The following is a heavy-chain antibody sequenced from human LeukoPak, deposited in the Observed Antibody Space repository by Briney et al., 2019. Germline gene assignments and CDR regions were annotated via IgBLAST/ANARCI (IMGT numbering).Heavy chain of an antibody. V-gene: IGHV5-51*01. J-gene: IGHJ6*03. CDR3: ARWAYYYYYMDV. CDR2: IYPADSTA. CDR1: GYSFTTYW. Sequence: GESLKISCKASGYSFTTYWIGWVRQVPGKGLEWVGIIYPADSTAKYSPSFQGQVTISADKSISTAYLQWSSLKASDTAMYYCARWAYYYYYMDVWGKGTTVTVSS.